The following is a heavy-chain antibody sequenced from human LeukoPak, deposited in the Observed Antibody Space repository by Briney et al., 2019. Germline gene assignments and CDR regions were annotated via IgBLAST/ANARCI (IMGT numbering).Heavy chain of an antibody. CDR3: ARGLVGAMIFDY. CDR2: INPNSGGT. J-gene: IGHJ4*02. CDR1: GYTFTGYY. V-gene: IGHV1-2*02. Sequence: ASVKVSCKASGYTFTGYYMHWVRQAPGQGLEWKGWINPNSGGTNYAQKFQGRVTMTRDTSISTAYMELSRLRSDDTAVYYCARGLVGAMIFDYWGQGTLVTVSS. D-gene: IGHD1-26*01.